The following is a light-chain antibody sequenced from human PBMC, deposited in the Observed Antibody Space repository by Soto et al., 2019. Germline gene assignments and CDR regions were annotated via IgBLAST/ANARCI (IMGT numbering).Light chain of an antibody. J-gene: IGKJ5*01. CDR1: QSVSTN. Sequence: LMTQFPATLSVSPGDRATLSCRASQSVSTNLAWYQRKTCQTPRLLIYGESTRATGVPASLSGSGSGTELILTISRLQSEDFAIYYCQQYHRWPLTFGGGTRLEIK. V-gene: IGKV3-15*01. CDR2: GES. CDR3: QQYHRWPLT.